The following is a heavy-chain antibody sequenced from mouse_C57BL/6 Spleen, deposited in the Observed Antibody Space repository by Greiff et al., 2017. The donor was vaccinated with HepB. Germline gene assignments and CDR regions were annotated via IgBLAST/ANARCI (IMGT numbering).Heavy chain of an antibody. CDR1: GYTFTSYW. CDR3: ARGSNYYGRSYANYYAMDY. V-gene: IGHV1-69*01. D-gene: IGHD1-1*01. Sequence: VQLQQPGAELVMPGASVKLSCKASGYTFTSYWMHWVKQRPGQGLEWIGEIDPSDSYTNYNQKFKGKSTLTVDKSSSTAYMQLSSLTSEDSAVYYCARGSNYYGRSYANYYAMDYWGQGTSVTVSS. CDR2: IDPSDSYT. J-gene: IGHJ4*01.